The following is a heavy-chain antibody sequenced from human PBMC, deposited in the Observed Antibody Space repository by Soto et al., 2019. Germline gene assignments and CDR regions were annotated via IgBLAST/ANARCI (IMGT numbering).Heavy chain of an antibody. CDR1: GGTFSSYA. CDR3: ARDPRDVVDQYNWFDP. Sequence: QVQLVQSGAEVKKPGSSVKVSCKASGGTFSSYAISWARQAPGQGLEWMGGIIPIFGTANYAQKFQGRVTITADESTSTAYMELSSLRSEDTAVYYCARDPRDVVDQYNWFDPWGQGTLVTVSS. J-gene: IGHJ5*02. V-gene: IGHV1-69*01. CDR2: IIPIFGTA. D-gene: IGHD2-15*01.